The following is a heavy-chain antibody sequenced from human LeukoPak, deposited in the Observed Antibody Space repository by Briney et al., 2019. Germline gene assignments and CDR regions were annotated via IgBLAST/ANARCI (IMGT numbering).Heavy chain of an antibody. V-gene: IGHV3-7*01. CDR2: IKEDGSEK. CDR3: ARQNAYCSSTSCRHWYFDL. D-gene: IGHD2-2*01. J-gene: IGHJ2*01. CDR1: GFTFSSYW. Sequence: PGGSLRLSCAASGFTFSSYWMSWVRQAPGKGLEWVAKIKEDGSEKYYVDSVKGRFTISRDNAKNSLYVQMNSLRAEDTAVYYCARQNAYCSSTSCRHWYFDLWGRGSLVTVSS.